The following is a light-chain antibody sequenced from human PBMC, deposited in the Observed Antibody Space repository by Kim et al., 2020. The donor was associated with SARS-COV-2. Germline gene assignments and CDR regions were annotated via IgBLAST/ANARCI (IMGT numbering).Light chain of an antibody. CDR2: DVS. CDR1: GSDVGGYDY. V-gene: IGLV2-14*01. Sequence: QSALTQPTSVSGSPGQSITIPCTGTGSDVGGYDYVSWYQQPPDRAPKLLIYDVSNRPSGVSNRFSGSKSGNTASLTISGLQAEDEGYYYCSSYTSTSALGVFGGGTKLTVL. J-gene: IGLJ3*02. CDR3: SSYTSTSALGV.